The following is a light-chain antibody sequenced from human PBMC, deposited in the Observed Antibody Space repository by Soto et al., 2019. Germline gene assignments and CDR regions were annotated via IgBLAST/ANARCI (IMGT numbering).Light chain of an antibody. CDR3: KKRSNWRIT. CDR1: QSVSSY. CDR2: DAS. V-gene: IGKV3-11*01. Sequence: EIVLTQSPATLSLSPGERATLSCRASQSVSSYLAWYQQKPGQAPRLLIYDASNRATGIPARFSGSGSGTDFTLKISTLEPEDFAVYYCKKRSNWRITFGQGTRL. J-gene: IGKJ5*01.